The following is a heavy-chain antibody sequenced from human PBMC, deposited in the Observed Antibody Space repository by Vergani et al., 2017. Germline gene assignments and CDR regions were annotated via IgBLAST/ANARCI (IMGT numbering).Heavy chain of an antibody. J-gene: IGHJ6*02. V-gene: IGHV3-21*01. CDR2: ISSSSSYI. CDR3: ARDDCSSTSCYLPYYYGMDV. D-gene: IGHD2-2*01. Sequence: EVQLVESGGGLVKPGGSLRLSCAASGFTFSSYSMNWVRQAPGKGLEWVSSISSSSSYIYYADSVKGRFTISRDNAKNSLYLQMNSLRAEDTAVYYCARDDCSSTSCYLPYYYGMDVWGQGTTVTVSS. CDR1: GFTFSSYS.